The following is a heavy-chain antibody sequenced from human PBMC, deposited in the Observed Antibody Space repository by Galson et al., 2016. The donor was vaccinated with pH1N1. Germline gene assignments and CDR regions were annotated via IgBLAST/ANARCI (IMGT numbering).Heavy chain of an antibody. CDR2: LYSGGST. CDR3: AGGPQLAPYSDRGSYFGY. Sequence: SLRLSCAASGFRVSSNYVTWVRQAPGKGLEWVSVLYSGGSTYYADSVRGRFTISRDYSKNTVFLQMNSLRAEDTAVYYCAGGPQLAPYSDRGSYFGYWGQGTLVTVSS. J-gene: IGHJ4*02. CDR1: GFRVSSNY. V-gene: IGHV3-66*02. D-gene: IGHD4-17*01.